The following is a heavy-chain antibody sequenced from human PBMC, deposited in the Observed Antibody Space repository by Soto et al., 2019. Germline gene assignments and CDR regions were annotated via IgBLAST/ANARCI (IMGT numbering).Heavy chain of an antibody. CDR3: TKASSDRHHMDV. V-gene: IGHV3-23*01. CDR1: GFNFSNFV. Sequence: GGSLIISCAASGFNFSNFVMRWVRPTPGKGLEWVSTITETGGDTYYTDSVKGRFTISRDNSKNTLYLQMSSLRAEDTALYYCTKASSDRHHMDVWGQGTTVTVSS. CDR2: ITETGGDT. J-gene: IGHJ6*02.